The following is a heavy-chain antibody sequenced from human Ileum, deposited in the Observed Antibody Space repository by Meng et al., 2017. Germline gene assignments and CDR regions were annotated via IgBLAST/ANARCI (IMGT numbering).Heavy chain of an antibody. CDR1: GFTFSNYW. D-gene: IGHD3-10*01. J-gene: IGHJ4*02. CDR3: ARRGFYDN. CDR2: TNEDGTEK. V-gene: IGHV3-7*01. Sequence: GESLKISCAASGFTFSNYWMNWVRQAPGKGPECMAYTNEDGTEKYYGGSVKGRFTISRDNAKKSLYLQMNSLRAEDTAVYYCARRGFYDNWGQGTLVTVSS.